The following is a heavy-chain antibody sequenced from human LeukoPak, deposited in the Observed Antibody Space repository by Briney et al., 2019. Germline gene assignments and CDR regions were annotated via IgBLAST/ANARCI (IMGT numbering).Heavy chain of an antibody. CDR1: GFTFSSHA. CDR2: LIENGATT. J-gene: IGHJ4*02. Sequence: GGSLRLSCAASGFTFSSHAMSWVRRAPGKGLEWVSGLIENGATTYYADSVKGRFTISRDNSRNTMYLQMNSLRVEDAAVYYCVKDYQVGNSPAFGDYWGQGTLVTISS. D-gene: IGHD1-26*01. CDR3: VKDYQVGNSPAFGDY. V-gene: IGHV3-23*01.